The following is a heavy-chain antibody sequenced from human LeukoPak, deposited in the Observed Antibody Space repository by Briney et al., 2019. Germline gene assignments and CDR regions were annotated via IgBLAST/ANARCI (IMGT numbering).Heavy chain of an antibody. D-gene: IGHD6-19*01. Sequence: GASVKVSCKASGYTFTSSGISWVRQAPGQGLEWMGWINTYNGNTNYAQKLQGRVTMTTDTPTSTAYMELRSLRSDDTAVYYCARDEQWLVPISRPFYGMDVWGQGTMVTVSS. CDR2: INTYNGNT. CDR3: ARDEQWLVPISRPFYGMDV. V-gene: IGHV1-18*01. CDR1: GYTFTSSG. J-gene: IGHJ6*02.